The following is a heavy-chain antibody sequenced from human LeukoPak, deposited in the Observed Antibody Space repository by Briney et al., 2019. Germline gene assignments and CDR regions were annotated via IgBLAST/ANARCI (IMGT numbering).Heavy chain of an antibody. D-gene: IGHD4-17*01. Sequence: SETLSLTCAVYGGSLSNYYWNWIRQPPGKGLEWIGEVTHDGRTNHNPSLKSRATILADTSKIQFSLTLTSVTAADTAVYYCAPTYGDFSDFDSWGQGTLVTVSS. CDR3: APTYGDFSDFDS. V-gene: IGHV4-34*04. CDR2: VTHDGRT. J-gene: IGHJ4*02. CDR1: GGSLSNYY.